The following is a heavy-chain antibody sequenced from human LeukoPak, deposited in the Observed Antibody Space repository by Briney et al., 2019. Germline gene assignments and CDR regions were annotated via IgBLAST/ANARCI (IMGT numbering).Heavy chain of an antibody. V-gene: IGHV3-74*01. CDR2: INSDGSST. J-gene: IGHJ4*02. Sequence: GGSLRLSCAASGFTFSSYWMHWVRQAPGKGLVWVSRINSDGSSTTYADSVKGRFTISRDNAKNTLYLQMNSLRAEDTAVYYCAGSTTMYSSGWNGLDYWGQGTLVTVSS. D-gene: IGHD6-19*01. CDR1: GFTFSSYW. CDR3: AGSTTMYSSGWNGLDY.